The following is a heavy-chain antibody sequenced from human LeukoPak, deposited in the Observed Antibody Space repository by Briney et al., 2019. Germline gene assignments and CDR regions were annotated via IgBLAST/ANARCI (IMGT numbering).Heavy chain of an antibody. CDR2: ISGSGGST. J-gene: IGHJ4*02. CDR3: AKGGRTGSYLDY. CDR1: GFTFSIYA. D-gene: IGHD3/OR15-3a*01. Sequence: GGALRLSCAASGFTFSIYAVSWVRQAPGKGLEWVSVISGSGGSTYYADSVKGRFTISRDNSKNTLYLQMNSLRAEDTAVYYCAKGGRTGSYLDYWGQGTLVTVSS. V-gene: IGHV3-23*01.